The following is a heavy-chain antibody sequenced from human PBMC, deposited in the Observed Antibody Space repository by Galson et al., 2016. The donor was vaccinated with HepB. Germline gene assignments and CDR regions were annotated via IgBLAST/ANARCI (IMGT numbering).Heavy chain of an antibody. CDR1: GYTFTTYG. CDR3: AKKEGVAARNHYYSYHGMDV. J-gene: IGHJ6*02. D-gene: IGHD6-6*01. V-gene: IGHV1-18*01. Sequence: SVQVSCKASGYTFTTYGISWVRQAPGQGLEWMGWISPSSGNTNYAQKFQGRVTMSTDTSTSTAYMELRSLRSDDPAVYYCAKKEGVAARNHYYSYHGMDVWGRGTTVTVSS. CDR2: ISPSSGNT.